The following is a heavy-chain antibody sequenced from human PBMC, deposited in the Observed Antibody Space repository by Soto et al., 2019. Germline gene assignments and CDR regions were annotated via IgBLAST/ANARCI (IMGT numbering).Heavy chain of an antibody. CDR3: ARDSSTTNPV. D-gene: IGHD2-2*01. J-gene: IGHJ3*01. Sequence: QVQLVQSGAEVRRPGTSVMVSCKTSGYTFTDYDINWVRQATGQGLAWMGWMNPNSGNTGYAQKFQGRASMTRNTATSTAYMELSSLRSDDTAIYYCARDSSTTNPVWGQGTMVTVSS. V-gene: IGHV1-8*01. CDR1: GYTFTDYD. CDR2: MNPNSGNT.